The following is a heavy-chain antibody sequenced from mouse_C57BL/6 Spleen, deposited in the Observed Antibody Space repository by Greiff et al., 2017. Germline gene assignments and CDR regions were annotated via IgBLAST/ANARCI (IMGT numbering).Heavy chain of an antibody. J-gene: IGHJ4*01. D-gene: IGHD1-1*01. CDR3: ADDYYGSTYYAMDY. CDR1: GYTFTDYY. CDR2: INPYNGGT. V-gene: IGHV1-19*01. Sequence: VQLQQSGPVLVKPGASVKMSCKASGYTFTDYYMNWVKQSHGKSLEWIGVINPYNGGTSYNQKFKGKATLTVDKSSSTAYMELNSLTSEDSAVYYCADDYYGSTYYAMDYWGKGTSVTVSS.